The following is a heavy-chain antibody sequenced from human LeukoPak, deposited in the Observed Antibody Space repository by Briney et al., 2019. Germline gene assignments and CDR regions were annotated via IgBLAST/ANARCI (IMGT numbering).Heavy chain of an antibody. V-gene: IGHV3-74*01. CDR3: ARGMYYDSSGSNGGYFDY. Sequence: GGSLRLSCAASGFTFSSYWMHWVRQAPGKGLVWVSRINSDGSSTSYADSVKGRFTISRDNAKNTLYLQMNSLRAEDTAVYYCARGMYYDSSGSNGGYFDYWGQGTLVTVSS. CDR1: GFTFSSYW. D-gene: IGHD3-22*01. CDR2: INSDGSST. J-gene: IGHJ4*02.